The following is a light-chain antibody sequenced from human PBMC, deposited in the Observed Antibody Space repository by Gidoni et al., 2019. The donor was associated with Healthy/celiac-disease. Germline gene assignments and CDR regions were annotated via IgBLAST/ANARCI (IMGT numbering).Light chain of an antibody. J-gene: IGKJ4*01. CDR1: QDISNY. V-gene: IGKV1-33*01. CDR3: QEYDNLRLLT. Sequence: DIQMTQSPSSLSASVGDRVTINCQASQDISNYLNWYQQKPVKAPTLLIYDASNLETGVPSRFSGSGSGTDFTFTISSLQPEDIATYYCQEYDNLRLLTFXGXTKVXIK. CDR2: DAS.